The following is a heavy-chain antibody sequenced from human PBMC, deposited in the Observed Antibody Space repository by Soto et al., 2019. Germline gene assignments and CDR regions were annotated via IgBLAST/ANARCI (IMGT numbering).Heavy chain of an antibody. CDR1: GGTFNSYG. D-gene: IGHD3-10*01. CDR3: ARVRVIRGVIPSHFGL. CDR2: IIPLYGTV. Sequence: QAHLAQSGAEVKKPGSSVTVSCKASGGTFNSYGISWVRQAPGQGLDWMGVIIPLYGTVNYAQKFQGRVFITADNSTSTAYMDLNCLRSDDTAVYYCARVRVIRGVIPSHFGLWGQGTQVTVSS. V-gene: IGHV1-69*06. J-gene: IGHJ4*02.